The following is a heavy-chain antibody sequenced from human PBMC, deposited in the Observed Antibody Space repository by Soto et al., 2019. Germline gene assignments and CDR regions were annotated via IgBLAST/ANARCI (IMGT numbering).Heavy chain of an antibody. CDR3: ARKLDCSSTNCYAGGWFDP. CDR2: IRSSGSTI. Sequence: QVQLVESGGGLVKPGGSLRLSCAASGFTFSDSYMSWIRQAPGKGLEWVSYIRSSGSTIYYADSVKGRFTISRDNAKKSLYLQMDSLRVEDTAVYYCARKLDCSSTNCYAGGWFDPWGQGTLVTVSS. D-gene: IGHD2-2*01. CDR1: GFTFSDSY. V-gene: IGHV3-11*01. J-gene: IGHJ5*02.